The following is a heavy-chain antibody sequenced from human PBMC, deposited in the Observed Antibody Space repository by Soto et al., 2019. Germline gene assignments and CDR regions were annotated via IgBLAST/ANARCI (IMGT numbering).Heavy chain of an antibody. CDR2: ISGRGGSA. J-gene: IGHJ4*02. CDR1: GLTFSSYA. V-gene: IGHV3-23*01. Sequence: PGGSMRLSCAASGLTFSSYAISWVRQAPGKGLEWVSAISGRGGSAYYADSVKGRFTISRDNSKNTLYLQMNSLRAEDTAVYYCAKDLVRFGNRIDYWGQGTLVTVSS. CDR3: AKDLVRFGNRIDY. D-gene: IGHD3-10*01.